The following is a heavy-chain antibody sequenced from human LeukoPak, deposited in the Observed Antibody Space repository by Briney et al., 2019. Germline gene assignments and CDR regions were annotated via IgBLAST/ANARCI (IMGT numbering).Heavy chain of an antibody. D-gene: IGHD6-13*01. V-gene: IGHV3-30*18. CDR1: GFTFSTYG. CDR2: ISYDGSNK. Sequence: PGGSLRLSCAASGFTFSTYGMHWVRQAPGKGLEWVAVISYDGSNKYYADSVKGRFTISRDNSKNTLYLQMNSLRAEDTAVYYCAKDGPQQQLVPYYYYGMDVWGQGTTVTVSS. CDR3: AKDGPQQQLVPYYYYGMDV. J-gene: IGHJ6*02.